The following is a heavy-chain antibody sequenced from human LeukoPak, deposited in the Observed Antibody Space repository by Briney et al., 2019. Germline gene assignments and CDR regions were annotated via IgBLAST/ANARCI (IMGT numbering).Heavy chain of an antibody. V-gene: IGHV3-23*01. D-gene: IGHD6-19*01. Sequence: GGSLRLSCAASGFTFSSYAMSWVRQAPGKGLEWVSAISGSGGSTYYADSVKGRFTISRDNSKNTLYLQMNSLRAEDTAVYYGAKDLWQAVAGTNGFDPWGQGTLVTVSS. CDR2: ISGSGGST. J-gene: IGHJ5*02. CDR3: AKDLWQAVAGTNGFDP. CDR1: GFTFSSYA.